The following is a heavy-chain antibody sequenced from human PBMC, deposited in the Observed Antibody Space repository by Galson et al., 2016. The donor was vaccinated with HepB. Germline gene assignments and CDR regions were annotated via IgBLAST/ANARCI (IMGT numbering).Heavy chain of an antibody. J-gene: IGHJ4*02. V-gene: IGHV3-30-3*01. CDR1: GFNFRSYA. CDR2: ISYDGSSK. D-gene: IGHD3-3*01. CDR3: ARPRHYDFWSGYSD. Sequence: SLRLSCAASGFNFRSYAMHWVRQAPGKGLEWVAVISYDGSSKCYADSVKGRFTISRDNSKSTLYVQMNSLRAEDTAVYYCARPRHYDFWSGYSDWGQGALVTVSS.